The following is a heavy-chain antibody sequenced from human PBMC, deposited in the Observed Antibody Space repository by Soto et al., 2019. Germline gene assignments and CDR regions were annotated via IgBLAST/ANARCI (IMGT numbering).Heavy chain of an antibody. CDR1: GGTFSSYT. Sequence: QVQLVQSGAEVKKPGSSVQVSCKASGGTFSSYTISWVRQAPGQRLEWMGRIIPILGIANYAQKFQRRVTITADKSTSTAYMELNSLRSEDTAVYYCARRCDVVVVAATHEDAFDIWGQGTMVTVSS. D-gene: IGHD2-15*01. CDR3: ARRCDVVVVAATHEDAFDI. J-gene: IGHJ3*02. CDR2: IIPILGIA. V-gene: IGHV1-69*02.